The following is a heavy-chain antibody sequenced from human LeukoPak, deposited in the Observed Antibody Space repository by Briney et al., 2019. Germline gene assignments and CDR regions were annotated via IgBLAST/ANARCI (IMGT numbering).Heavy chain of an antibody. CDR1: GGSINNYY. J-gene: IGHJ3*02. CDR2: IYTRGST. D-gene: IGHD3-16*01. V-gene: IGHV4-4*07. Sequence: SETLSLNCTVSGGSINNYYWSWIRQPAGKGLEWIGRIYTRGSTNYNPSLKSRVTISVDTSKNRVSLKLSSVTAADTAVYYCARHSPGGARKAFDIWGQGTMVTVSS. CDR3: ARHSPGGARKAFDI.